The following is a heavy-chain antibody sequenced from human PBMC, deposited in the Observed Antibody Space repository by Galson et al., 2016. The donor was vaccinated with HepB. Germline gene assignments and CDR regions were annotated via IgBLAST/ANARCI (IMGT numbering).Heavy chain of an antibody. D-gene: IGHD3-3*01. J-gene: IGHJ6*02. V-gene: IGHV3-23*01. CDR1: GFTFSSSV. CDR3: AKSVRSYDFWSGKGLRRYFYGLDV. Sequence: SLRLSCAASGFTFSSSVMTWVRQAPGKGLEWVSTISGLGGNTNYGDPAKGRFTISSDNSKNTLYLQMNGLRAEDTAVYYCAKSVRSYDFWSGKGLRRYFYGLDVWGQGTTVIVSS. CDR2: ISGLGGNT.